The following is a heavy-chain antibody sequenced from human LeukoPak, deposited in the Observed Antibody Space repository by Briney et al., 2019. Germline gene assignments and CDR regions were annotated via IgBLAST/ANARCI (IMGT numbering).Heavy chain of an antibody. D-gene: IGHD6-25*01. CDR1: GASIRSYY. Sequence: PSETLSLTCTVSGASIRSYYWTWIRQPPGKGLEWIGYIYYSGSANYNPSLKSRVTISIDMPKNQFSLKLSSVTAADTAVYYCARSAIDAFDIWGQGTMVTVSS. CDR2: IYYSGSA. J-gene: IGHJ3*02. CDR3: ARSAIDAFDI. V-gene: IGHV4-59*08.